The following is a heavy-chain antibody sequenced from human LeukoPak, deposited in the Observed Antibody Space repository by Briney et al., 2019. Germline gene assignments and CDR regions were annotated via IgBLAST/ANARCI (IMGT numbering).Heavy chain of an antibody. Sequence: PGGSLRLSCALSGLTFINAWMSWVRQAPGKGLQWISYISRGGEEIYYGDSVKGRFTVSRDNAKNSLYLQMNSLRVEDTATYYCARDRPDRGYSYGRDFDYWGQGTLVTVSS. J-gene: IGHJ4*02. CDR2: ISRGGEEI. CDR1: GLTFINAW. CDR3: ARDRPDRGYSYGRDFDY. V-gene: IGHV3-11*04. D-gene: IGHD5-18*01.